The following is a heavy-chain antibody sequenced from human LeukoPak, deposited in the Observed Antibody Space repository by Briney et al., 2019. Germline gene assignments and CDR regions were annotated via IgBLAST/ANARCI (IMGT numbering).Heavy chain of an antibody. CDR2: VSNSGATT. J-gene: IGHJ3*01. CDR3: AASITMIDDAFDF. V-gene: IGHV3-23*01. D-gene: IGHD3-22*01. Sequence: GGSLRLSCAASGFTFNKYAMTWVRQAPGKGLEWVSAVSNSGATTLYADSVKGRFTISRDNAKNTLYLQMSSLKVEDTAVYYCAASITMIDDAFDFWGRGTMVTVST. CDR1: GFTFNKYA.